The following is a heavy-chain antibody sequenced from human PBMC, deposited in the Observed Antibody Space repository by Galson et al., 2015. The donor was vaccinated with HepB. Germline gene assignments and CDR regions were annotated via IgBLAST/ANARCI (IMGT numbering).Heavy chain of an antibody. J-gene: IGHJ4*02. CDR3: ISSYWGAPNY. Sequence: SLRLSCAASGFTFSNSWMHWVRQTPGKGLVWASRINTDGSSATYADSVKGRFTISRDNAKNTLYLQMNSLRAEDTAVYYCISSYWGAPNYWGQGTLVTVSS. CDR2: INTDGSSA. V-gene: IGHV3-74*01. D-gene: IGHD3-10*01. CDR1: GFTFSNSW.